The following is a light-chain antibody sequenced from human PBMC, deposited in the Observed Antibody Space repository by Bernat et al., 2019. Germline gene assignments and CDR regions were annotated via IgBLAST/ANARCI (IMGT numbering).Light chain of an antibody. Sequence: EIVLTQSPGTLSLSPGERATLSCRASQSVSSSSLAWYQQKPGQAPRLLIYGASIRATGIPDRFSGSGSGTDFTLTISRLEPEDFAVYYCQQYGTLPRTFGQGTKLEIK. V-gene: IGKV3-20*01. CDR2: GAS. J-gene: IGKJ2*02. CDR1: QSVSSSS. CDR3: QQYGTLPRT.